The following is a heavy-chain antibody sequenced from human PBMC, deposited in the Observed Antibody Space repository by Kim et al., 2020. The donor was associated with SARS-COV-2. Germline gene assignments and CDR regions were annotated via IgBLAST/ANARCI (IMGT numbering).Heavy chain of an antibody. CDR3: AKDGGVPNYDILTGYNWFDP. V-gene: IGHV3-64D*06. Sequence: RFTISRDNSKNTLYLQMSSLRAEDTAVYYCAKDGGVPNYDILTGYNWFDPWGQGTLVTVSS. D-gene: IGHD3-9*01. J-gene: IGHJ5*02.